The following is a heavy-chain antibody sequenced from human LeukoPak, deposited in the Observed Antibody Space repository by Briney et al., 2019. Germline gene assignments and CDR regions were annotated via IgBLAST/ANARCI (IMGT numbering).Heavy chain of an antibody. CDR2: ISYDGSNK. CDR3: ARSGSGSYPPDDAFDI. Sequence: AGGSLRLSCAASGFTFSSYGMHWVRQAPGKGLEWAAVISYDGSNKYYADSVKGRFTISRDNSKNTLYLQMNSLRAEDTAVYYCARSGSGSYPPDDAFDIWGQGTMVTVSS. V-gene: IGHV3-30*03. CDR1: GFTFSSYG. J-gene: IGHJ3*02. D-gene: IGHD3-10*01.